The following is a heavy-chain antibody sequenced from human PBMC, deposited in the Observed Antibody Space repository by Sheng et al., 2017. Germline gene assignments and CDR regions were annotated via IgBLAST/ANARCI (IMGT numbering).Heavy chain of an antibody. V-gene: IGHV3-23*01. D-gene: IGHD2-21*01. CDR1: GFTFSSYA. Sequence: EVQLLESGGGLVQPGGSLRLSCAASGFTFSSYAMSWVRQAPGKGLEWVSTISGNGVSTYSADSVKGRFTVSRDNSKNTLYLQMNSLRAEDTAVYYCAKDGGAVVIAIRYNWFDPWGQGTLVTVSS. J-gene: IGHJ5*02. CDR2: ISGNGVST. CDR3: AKDGGAVVIAIRYNWFDP.